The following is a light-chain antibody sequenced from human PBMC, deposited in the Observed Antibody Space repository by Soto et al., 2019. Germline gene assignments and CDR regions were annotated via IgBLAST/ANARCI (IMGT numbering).Light chain of an antibody. J-gene: IGLJ2*01. Sequence: QSAPTQPPSASGSPGQSATISCTGTSSDVGGYNYVSWYQQYPGKAPKLMIYEVSKRPSGVRDRFSGSTSGNTASPTFSGLPPEYQAHYSCCSSAGSSTWVFAGGTTLTVL. CDR2: EVS. V-gene: IGLV2-8*01. CDR1: SSDVGGYNY. CDR3: CSSAGSSTWV.